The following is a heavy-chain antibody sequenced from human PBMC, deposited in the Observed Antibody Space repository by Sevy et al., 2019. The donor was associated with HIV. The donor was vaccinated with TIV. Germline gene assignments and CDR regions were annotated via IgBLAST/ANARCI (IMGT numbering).Heavy chain of an antibody. D-gene: IGHD3-22*01. Sequence: GGSLRLSCAASGFTFSSYSMNWVRQAPGKGLEWVSYISSSSSTIYYADSVKGRFTISRDNAKKSLYLQMNSLRAEDTAVYYCARDRVSRYYDSSGYFPVWYFDLWGRGTLVTVSS. J-gene: IGHJ2*01. CDR1: GFTFSSYS. CDR2: ISSSSSTI. CDR3: ARDRVSRYYDSSGYFPVWYFDL. V-gene: IGHV3-48*01.